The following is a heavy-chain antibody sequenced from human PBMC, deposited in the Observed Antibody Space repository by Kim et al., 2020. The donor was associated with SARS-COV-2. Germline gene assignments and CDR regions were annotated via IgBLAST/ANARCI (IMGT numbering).Heavy chain of an antibody. V-gene: IGHV6-1*01. CDR1: GDSVSSNSAT. CDR2: TYYKSKWFN. J-gene: IGHJ3*02. CDR3: VRGEAVGGARPFDI. D-gene: IGHD6-19*01. Sequence: SQTLSLTCAISGDSVSSNSATWNWIRQSPSRGLEWLGRTYYKSKWFNEYAVSVKSRISINPDTSKNQFSLQLTSVIPEDTAVYYCVRGEAVGGARPFDIWGQGTMVTVSS.